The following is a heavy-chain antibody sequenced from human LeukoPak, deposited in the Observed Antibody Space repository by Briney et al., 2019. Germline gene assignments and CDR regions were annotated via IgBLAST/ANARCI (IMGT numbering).Heavy chain of an antibody. V-gene: IGHV3-53*01. CDR1: GFTVSSNY. Sequence: GGSLRLSCAASGFTVSSNYMSWVRQAPGKGLEWGSVIYSGGSTYYADSVKGRFTISRDNSKNTLYLQMNGLRAEDTAVYYCARDSGYDLRHYWGQGTLVTVSS. CDR2: IYSGGST. D-gene: IGHD5-12*01. CDR3: ARDSGYDLRHY. J-gene: IGHJ4*02.